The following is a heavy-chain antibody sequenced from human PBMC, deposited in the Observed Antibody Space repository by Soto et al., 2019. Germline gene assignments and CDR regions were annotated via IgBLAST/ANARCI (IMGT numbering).Heavy chain of an antibody. D-gene: IGHD6-13*01. CDR2: ISAYNGNT. CDR1: GYTFTSYG. V-gene: IGHV1-18*01. CDR3: ARGGIAAAGIFRDSGYYYYGMDV. Sequence: ASVKVSCKASGYTFTSYGISWVRQAPGQGLEWMGWISAYNGNTNYAQKLQGRVTMTPDKSTSTAYVELRSLRSDDTAVYYCARGGIAAAGIFRDSGYYYYGMDVWGQGTTVTVSS. J-gene: IGHJ6*02.